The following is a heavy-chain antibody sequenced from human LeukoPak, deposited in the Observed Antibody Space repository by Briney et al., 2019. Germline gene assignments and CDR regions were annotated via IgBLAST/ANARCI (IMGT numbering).Heavy chain of an antibody. Sequence: PGRSLRLSCAASGFTFSSYAMHWVRQAPGKGLEWVAVTSYDGSNKYYADSVKGRFTISRDNSKNTLYLQMNSLRAEDTAVYYCARGSLMVRGAHFDYWGQGTLVTVSS. V-gene: IGHV3-30*04. CDR2: TSYDGSNK. J-gene: IGHJ4*02. CDR1: GFTFSSYA. D-gene: IGHD3-10*01. CDR3: ARGSLMVRGAHFDY.